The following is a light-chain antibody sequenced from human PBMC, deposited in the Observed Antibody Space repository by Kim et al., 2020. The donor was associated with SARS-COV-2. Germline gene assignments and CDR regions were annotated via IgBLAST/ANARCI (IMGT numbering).Light chain of an antibody. CDR1: QSILYSSNNKNY. CDR3: QQYYGTPLT. CDR2: WAS. Sequence: ATINCKSSQSILYSSNNKNYLAWYQQKPGQPLKLLIYWASTRESGVPDRFSGSGSGTDFTLTISSLQAEDVAVYYCQQYYGTPLTFGQGTKVDIK. J-gene: IGKJ1*01. V-gene: IGKV4-1*01.